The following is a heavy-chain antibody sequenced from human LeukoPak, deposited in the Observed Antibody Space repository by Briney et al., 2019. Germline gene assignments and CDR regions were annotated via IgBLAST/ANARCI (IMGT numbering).Heavy chain of an antibody. D-gene: IGHD3-9*01. Sequence: GGSLRLSCAASGFTFSSYWMSWVRQAPGKGLEWVANIKEDGSEKNYVDSVTGRFTISRDNAKNSLFLQMNSLRAEDTAVYYCVRGSRRYFDWPNYYYYGMDVWGQGTTVTVSS. CDR1: GFTFSSYW. J-gene: IGHJ6*02. V-gene: IGHV3-7*01. CDR2: IKEDGSEK. CDR3: VRGSRRYFDWPNYYYYGMDV.